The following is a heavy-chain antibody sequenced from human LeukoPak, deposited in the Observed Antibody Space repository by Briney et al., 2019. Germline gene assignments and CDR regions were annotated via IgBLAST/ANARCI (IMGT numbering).Heavy chain of an antibody. J-gene: IGHJ4*02. D-gene: IGHD1-20*01. CDR1: GFSFSSYY. CDR2: IRTDGNT. V-gene: IGHV3-74*01. Sequence: GGSLRLSCAASGFSFSSYYMYWVRQAPEKGLVWVSRIRTDGNTAYADSVKGRFAISRDNAKNTLYLQMNSLRAEDTAVYYCVAYNWNYPDYWGQGTLVTVSS. CDR3: VAYNWNYPDY.